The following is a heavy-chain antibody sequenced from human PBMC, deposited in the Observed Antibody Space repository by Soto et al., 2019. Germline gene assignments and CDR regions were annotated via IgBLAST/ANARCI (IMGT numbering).Heavy chain of an antibody. J-gene: IGHJ3*02. D-gene: IGHD6-19*01. V-gene: IGHV3-30*18. Sequence: QVQVVESGGGVVQPGGSLRLSCGAPGFILNGFGVNWVRQAPGKGPEWVGAISSDGSEKSYGDSVRGRFVVSRENSKYTVFLQMNSLGGDDTAVYYCAKGHVAVIHSTFHIRGQGTVVTVSS. CDR3: AKGHVAVIHSTFHI. CDR1: GFILNGFG. CDR2: ISSDGSEK.